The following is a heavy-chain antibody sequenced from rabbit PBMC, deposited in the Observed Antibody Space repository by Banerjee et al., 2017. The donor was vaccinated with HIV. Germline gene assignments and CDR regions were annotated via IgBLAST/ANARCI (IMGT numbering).Heavy chain of an antibody. Sequence: QEQLEESGGDLVKPEGSLTLTGTAYGFSFSGGHRICWVRQAPGKGLGWIGCIGTGSGNTAYASWAKGRFTISKTSSTTVTLQMTSLTAADTATYFCARGTNHYDLWGQGTLVTVS. V-gene: IGHV1S45*01. CDR1: GFSFSGGHR. J-gene: IGHJ4*01. CDR2: IGTGSGNT. D-gene: IGHD1-1*01. CDR3: ARGTNHYDL.